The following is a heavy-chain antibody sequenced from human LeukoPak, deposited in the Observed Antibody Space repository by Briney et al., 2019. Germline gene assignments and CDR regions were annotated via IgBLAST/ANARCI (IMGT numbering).Heavy chain of an antibody. Sequence: GGSLRLSCAASGFTFSSYWMSWVRQAPGKGLEWVANIKQDGSEEVYVDSLKGRFTISRDNAKNSLFLQMNTLRAEDTAVYYCARDPYSSTWSYVMDVWGQGTTVTVSS. V-gene: IGHV3-7*05. CDR1: GFTFSSYW. CDR2: IKQDGSEE. CDR3: ARDPYSSTWSYVMDV. J-gene: IGHJ6*02. D-gene: IGHD6-6*01.